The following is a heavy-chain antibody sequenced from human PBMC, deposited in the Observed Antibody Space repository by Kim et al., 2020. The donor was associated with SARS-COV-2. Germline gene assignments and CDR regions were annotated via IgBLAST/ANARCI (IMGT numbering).Heavy chain of an antibody. J-gene: IGHJ4*02. D-gene: IGHD1-20*01. CDR3: ARVSPKYNWNDGGYFDY. CDR2: ISAYNGNT. V-gene: IGHV1-18*01. Sequence: ASVKVSCKASGYTFTSYGISWVRQAPGQGLEWMGWISAYNGNTNYAQKLQGRVTMTTDTSTSTAYMELRSLRSDDTAVYYCARVSPKYNWNDGGYFDYWGQGTLVTVSS. CDR1: GYTFTSYG.